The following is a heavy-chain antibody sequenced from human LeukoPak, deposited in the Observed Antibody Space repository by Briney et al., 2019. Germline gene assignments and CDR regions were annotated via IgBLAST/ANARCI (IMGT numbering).Heavy chain of an antibody. CDR3: ARGYGPEYFQH. V-gene: IGHV3-53*01. Sequence: PGGSLRLSCAASGFTVSSNYMSWARQAPGKGLERVSVIYSGGSTYYADSVKGRFTISRENSKNTLYLQMSSLRAEDTAVYYCARGYGPEYFQHWGQGTLVTVSS. J-gene: IGHJ1*01. CDR2: IYSGGST. CDR1: GFTVSSNY. D-gene: IGHD5-18*01.